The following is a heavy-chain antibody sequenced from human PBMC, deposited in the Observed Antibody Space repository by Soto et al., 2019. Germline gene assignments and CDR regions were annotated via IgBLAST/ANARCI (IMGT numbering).Heavy chain of an antibody. V-gene: IGHV3-23*01. CDR3: AKDRGGSPYGYFDY. CDR1: GFTFSSYA. Sequence: GGSLRLSCAASGFTFSSYAMNWVRQAPGKGLEWVSVISGSGGSTYYADSVKGRFTISRDNSKNTLYLQMNSLRAEDTAVYYCAKDRGGSPYGYFDYWGQGTLVTVSS. CDR2: ISGSGGST. J-gene: IGHJ4*02. D-gene: IGHD1-26*01.